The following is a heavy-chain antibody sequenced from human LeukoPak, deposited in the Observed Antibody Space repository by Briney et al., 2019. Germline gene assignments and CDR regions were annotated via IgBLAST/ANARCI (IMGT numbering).Heavy chain of an antibody. CDR1: GFTFDDYA. CDR3: ARVSVDSFDY. D-gene: IGHD5-12*01. Sequence: GGSLRLSCAASGFTFDDYAMHWVRQAPGKGLEWVSGISWNSGSIGYADSVKGRFTISRDNAKNSLYLQMNSLRAEDTALYHCARVSVDSFDYWGQGTLVTVSS. V-gene: IGHV3-9*01. CDR2: ISWNSGSI. J-gene: IGHJ4*02.